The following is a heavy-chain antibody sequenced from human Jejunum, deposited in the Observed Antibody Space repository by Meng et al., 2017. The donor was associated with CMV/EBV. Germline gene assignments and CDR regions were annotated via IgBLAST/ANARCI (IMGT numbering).Heavy chain of an antibody. CDR3: VRQYWGGLLDY. CDR2: IDWNDDK. V-gene: IGHV2-70D*14. CDR1: GFSLTTSGMR. Sequence: TFSGFSLTTSGMRMGWIRQPPSEALEWLARIDWNDDKFYRTSLKTRLTISKDTSKNQVVLTMTDMDPGDTATYYCVRQYWGGLLDYWGQGALVTVSS. J-gene: IGHJ4*02. D-gene: IGHD2-21*02.